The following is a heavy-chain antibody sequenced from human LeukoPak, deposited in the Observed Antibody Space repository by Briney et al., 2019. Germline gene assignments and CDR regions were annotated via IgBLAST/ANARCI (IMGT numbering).Heavy chain of an antibody. CDR1: GFTFSSYG. J-gene: IGHJ5*02. D-gene: IGHD5-12*01. CDR3: AKDLVATFPNWFDP. CDR2: IRYDGSNK. V-gene: IGHV3-30*02. Sequence: GGSLRLSCAASGFTFSSYGMHWVRQAPGKGLEWVAFIRYDGSNKYYADSVKGRFTIARDNSKNTLYLQMNSLRAEDTAVYYCAKDLVATFPNWFDPWGQGTLVTVSS.